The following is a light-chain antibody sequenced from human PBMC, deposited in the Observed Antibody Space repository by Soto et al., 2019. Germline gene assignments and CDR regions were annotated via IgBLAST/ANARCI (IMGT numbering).Light chain of an antibody. CDR3: QQYGSSPSWT. CDR2: ESS. CDR1: QNVANY. Sequence: EIVLTQSPATLSLSPGERATLSCRASQNVANYLDWYQQKPGQAPRLLIYESSNRATGIPDRFSGSGSGTDFTLTISRLEPEDFAVYYCQQYGSSPSWTFGQGTKVDIK. J-gene: IGKJ1*01. V-gene: IGKV3-20*01.